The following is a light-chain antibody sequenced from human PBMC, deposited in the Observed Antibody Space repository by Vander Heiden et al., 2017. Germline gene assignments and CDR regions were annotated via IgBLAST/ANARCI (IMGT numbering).Light chain of an antibody. Sequence: EIVLTQSPGTLSLSPGERATLSCRASQSVSSSYLAWYQQKPGQAPRLLIYGASSRATGIPDRFSGSGSGTDFTLTISRLEPEDVAVYYCQQDGSSPWTFGHGTKVEIK. V-gene: IGKV3-20*01. CDR2: GAS. CDR1: QSVSSSY. J-gene: IGKJ1*01. CDR3: QQDGSSPWT.